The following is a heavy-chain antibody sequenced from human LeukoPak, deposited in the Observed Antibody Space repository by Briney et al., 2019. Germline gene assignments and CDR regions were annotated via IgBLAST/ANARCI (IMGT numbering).Heavy chain of an antibody. Sequence: GGSLRLSCAASGFTFSSYAMSWVRQAPGKGLDWVSAISGSGGSTYYADSVKGRFTVARHNSKNTLYLQMNSLRAEDTAVYYCAKALSSWFQGFAPWGQGTLVAVSS. V-gene: IGHV3-23*01. CDR3: AKALSSWFQGFAP. D-gene: IGHD6-13*01. CDR2: ISGSGGST. J-gene: IGHJ5*02. CDR1: GFTFSSYA.